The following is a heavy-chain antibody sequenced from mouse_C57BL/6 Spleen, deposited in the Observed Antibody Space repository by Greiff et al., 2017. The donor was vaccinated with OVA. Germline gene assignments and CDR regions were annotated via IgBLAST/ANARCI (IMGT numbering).Heavy chain of an antibody. CDR3: ARGTYYGNYDWFAY. D-gene: IGHD2-10*01. CDR2: IYPGDGDT. CDR1: GYAFSSSW. Sequence: LVESGPELVKPGASVKISCKASGYAFSSSWMNWVKQRPGKGLEWIGRIYPGDGDTNYNGKFKGKATLTADKSSSTAYMQLSSLTSEDSAVYFCARGTYYGNYDWFAYWGQGTLVTVSA. J-gene: IGHJ3*01. V-gene: IGHV1-82*01.